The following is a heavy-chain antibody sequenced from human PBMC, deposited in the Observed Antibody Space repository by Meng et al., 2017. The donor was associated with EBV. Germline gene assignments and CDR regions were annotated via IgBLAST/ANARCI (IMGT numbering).Heavy chain of an antibody. J-gene: IGHJ4*02. CDR2: IYYSGST. V-gene: IGHV4-39*07. CDR1: GGSISSSSYY. Sequence: QLQLQESGPGLVKPSETLSLTCPVSGGSISSSSYYWGWIRQPPGKGLEWIGSIYYSGSTYYNPSLKSRVTISVDTSKNQFSLKLSSVTAADTAVYYCARSSPVRFGELSNWGQGTLGTVSS. CDR3: ARSSPVRFGELSN. D-gene: IGHD3-10*01.